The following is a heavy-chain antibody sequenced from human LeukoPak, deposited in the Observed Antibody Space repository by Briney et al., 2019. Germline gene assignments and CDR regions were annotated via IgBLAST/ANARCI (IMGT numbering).Heavy chain of an antibody. J-gene: IGHJ6*03. D-gene: IGHD3-10*01. Sequence: SETLSLTCTVSGGSISSSSYYWGWIRQPPGKGLEWIGSIYYSGSTYYNPSLKSRVTISVDTSKNQFSLKLSSVTAADTAVYYCARRLMVRENYYYYYYMDVWGKGTTVTISS. CDR1: GGSISSSSYY. CDR3: ARRLMVRENYYYYYYMDV. CDR2: IYYSGST. V-gene: IGHV4-39*01.